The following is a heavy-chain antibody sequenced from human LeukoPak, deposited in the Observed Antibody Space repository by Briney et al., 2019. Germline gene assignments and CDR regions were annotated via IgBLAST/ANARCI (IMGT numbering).Heavy chain of an antibody. CDR3: ARDKPSSGSYSGLDY. CDR1: GGSISSYY. D-gene: IGHD1-26*01. J-gene: IGHJ4*02. CDR2: IYTSGST. Sequence: SETLSLTCTVSGGSISSYYWSWIRQPAGKGLEWIGRIYTSGSTNYNPSLKSRVTMSVDTSKNQFSLKLSSVTAADTAVYYCARDKPSSGSYSGLDYWGQGTLVAVSS. V-gene: IGHV4-4*07.